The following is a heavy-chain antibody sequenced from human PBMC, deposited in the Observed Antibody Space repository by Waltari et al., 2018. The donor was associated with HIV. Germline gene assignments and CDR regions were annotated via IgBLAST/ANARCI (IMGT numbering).Heavy chain of an antibody. CDR3: AHIFDYDILTGYYNYCDY. CDR2: IYWDDDK. Sequence: QITLKESGPTLVKPTQTLTLTCTFSGFSLSTSGVGVGWIRQPPGKALEWLALIYWDDDKRYSPSLKSRLTITKDTSKNQVVLTMTNMDPVDTATYYCAHIFDYDILTGYYNYCDYWGQGTLVTVSS. J-gene: IGHJ4*02. V-gene: IGHV2-5*02. D-gene: IGHD3-9*01. CDR1: GFSLSTSGVG.